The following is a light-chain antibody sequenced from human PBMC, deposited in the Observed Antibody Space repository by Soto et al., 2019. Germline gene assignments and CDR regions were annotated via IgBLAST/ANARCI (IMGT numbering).Light chain of an antibody. CDR3: QQDNNWPQT. J-gene: IGKJ1*01. CDR1: QSVSSN. V-gene: IGKV3-15*01. CDR2: GAS. Sequence: EIVMTQSPATLSVSPGERATLSCRASQSVSSNLAWYQQKPGQAPRLLIYGASTRATGIPARFSGSGSGTEFTLTISSLQSEDLAVYYCQQDNNWPQTFGQGTKVDIK.